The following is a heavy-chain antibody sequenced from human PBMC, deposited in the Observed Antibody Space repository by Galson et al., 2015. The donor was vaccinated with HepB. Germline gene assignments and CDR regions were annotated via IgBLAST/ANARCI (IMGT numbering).Heavy chain of an antibody. J-gene: IGHJ3*02. CDR1: GFTFPNFA. D-gene: IGHD6-6*01. V-gene: IGHV3-23*01. Sequence: SLRLSCAASGFTFPNFAMSWVRQAPGKGLEWVSHISGRGGDTYYADSVKGRLTISRGNSKNTLYLQMNNLRGEDTAVYYCAKGNVPPFDAFDIWGQGTVVTVSS. CDR2: ISGRGGDT. CDR3: AKGNVPPFDAFDI.